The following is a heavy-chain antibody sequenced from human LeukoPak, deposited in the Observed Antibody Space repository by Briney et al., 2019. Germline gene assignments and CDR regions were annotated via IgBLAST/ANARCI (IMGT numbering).Heavy chain of an antibody. V-gene: IGHV3-48*03. D-gene: IGHD3-22*01. CDR1: GFTFSSYE. CDR2: ISSSGSTI. J-gene: IGHJ3*02. CDR3: ARGMVYYDSSGYYGAFDI. Sequence: GGSLRLSCAASGFTFSSYEMNWVRQAPGKVLEWVSYISSSGSTIYYADSVKGRFTISRDNAKNSLYLQMNSLRAEDTAVYYCARGMVYYDSSGYYGAFDIWGQGTMVTVSS.